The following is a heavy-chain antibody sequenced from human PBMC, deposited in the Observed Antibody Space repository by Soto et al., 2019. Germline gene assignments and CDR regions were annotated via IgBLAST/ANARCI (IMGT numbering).Heavy chain of an antibody. CDR3: ARVWSYCTGIVCYSWD. CDR1: GFTFSSYS. V-gene: IGHV3-48*02. Sequence: AGGSLRLSCAASGFTFSSYSMNWVRQAPGKGLEWVSYISSSASTIYYADSVKGRFTISIDNAKNSLYLQMDSLRDEDTAIYYCARVWSYCTGIVCYSWDLGRGTLVTVSS. J-gene: IGHJ4*02. CDR2: ISSSASTI. D-gene: IGHD2-8*02.